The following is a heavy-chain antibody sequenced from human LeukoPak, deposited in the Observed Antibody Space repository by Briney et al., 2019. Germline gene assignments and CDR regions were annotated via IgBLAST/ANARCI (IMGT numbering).Heavy chain of an antibody. V-gene: IGHV4-34*01. CDR2: INHSGST. CDR3: ARAIAVAGLDY. D-gene: IGHD6-19*01. Sequence: SETLSLTCAVYGGSFSGYYWSWIRQPPGKGLEWIGEINHSGSTNYNPSLKSRVTISVDTSKNQFPLKLSSVTAADTAVYYCARAIAVAGLDYWGQGTLVTVSS. J-gene: IGHJ4*02. CDR1: GGSFSGYY.